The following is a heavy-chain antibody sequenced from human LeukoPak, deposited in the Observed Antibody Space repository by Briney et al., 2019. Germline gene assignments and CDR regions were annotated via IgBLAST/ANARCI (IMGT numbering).Heavy chain of an antibody. D-gene: IGHD3-10*01. J-gene: IGHJ4*02. CDR2: ISAYNGNT. CDR3: AREEYYGSGSYPHFDY. Sequence: GASVKVSCKASGYTFTSYGISWVRQAPGQGLEWMGWISAYNGNTNYAQKLQGRVTMTTGTSTSTAYMELRSLRSDDTAVYYCAREEYYGSGSYPHFDYWGQGTLVTVSS. V-gene: IGHV1-18*01. CDR1: GYTFTSYG.